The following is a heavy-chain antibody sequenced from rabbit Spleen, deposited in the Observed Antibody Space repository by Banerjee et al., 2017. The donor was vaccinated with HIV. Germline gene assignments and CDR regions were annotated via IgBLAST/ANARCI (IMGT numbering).Heavy chain of an antibody. J-gene: IGHJ4*01. V-gene: IGHV1S40*01. CDR3: ARCYAGYGDCGYAAL. CDR2: IHGGSINNS. CDR1: GFSFSAGYY. D-gene: IGHD7-1*01. Sequence: QSLEESGGDLVKPGASLTLTCTASGFSFSAGYYMCWVRQAPGKGLEWIACIHGGSINNSYYASWAKGRCTISKASSTTVTLQMTSLTAADTANYFCARCYAGYGDCGYAALWGQGTLVSVS.